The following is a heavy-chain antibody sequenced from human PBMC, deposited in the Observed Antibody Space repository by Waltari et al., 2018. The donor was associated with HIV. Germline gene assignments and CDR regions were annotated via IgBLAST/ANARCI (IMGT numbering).Heavy chain of an antibody. CDR3: ARDSTRHNWFDP. D-gene: IGHD4-4*01. CDR2: INAGNGNT. CDR1: GYTFTSYA. J-gene: IGHJ5*02. Sequence: QLVQSGAEVKKPGASVKVSCKASGYTFTSYAMHWVRQAPGQRLEWMGWINAGNGNTKYSQKFQGRVTITRDTSASTAYMELSSLRSEDTAVYYCARDSTRHNWFDPWGQGTLVTVSS. V-gene: IGHV1-3*01.